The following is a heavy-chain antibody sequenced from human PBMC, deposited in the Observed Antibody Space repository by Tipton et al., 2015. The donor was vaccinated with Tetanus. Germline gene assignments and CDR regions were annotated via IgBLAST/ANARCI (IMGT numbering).Heavy chain of an antibody. D-gene: IGHD3-22*01. CDR1: GFTFSSYA. CDR2: ISGSGGRT. J-gene: IGHJ4*02. CDR3: AKEVDVSSGWRNFDY. V-gene: IGHV3-23*01. Sequence: GSLRLSCAASGFTFSSYAMTWVRQAPGKGLEWVSGISGSGGRTYYADSVKGRFTTSRDNSKNTLNLQMDPLRAEDTAVYYCAKEVDVSSGWRNFDYWGQGTLVTVSS.